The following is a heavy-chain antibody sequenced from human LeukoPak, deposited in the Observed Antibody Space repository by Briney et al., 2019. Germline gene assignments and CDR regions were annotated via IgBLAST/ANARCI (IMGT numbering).Heavy chain of an antibody. CDR1: GFTFSSYR. V-gene: IGHV3-21*01. CDR2: ISSSSSYI. CDR3: ASDDYGGFDI. J-gene: IGHJ3*02. D-gene: IGHD4-23*01. Sequence: TGGSLRLSCAASGFTFSSYRMNWVHQAPGKGLEWVSSISSSSSYIYYADSVKGRFTISRDNAKNSLYLQMNSLGAEDTAVYYCASDDYGGFDIWGQGTMVTVSS.